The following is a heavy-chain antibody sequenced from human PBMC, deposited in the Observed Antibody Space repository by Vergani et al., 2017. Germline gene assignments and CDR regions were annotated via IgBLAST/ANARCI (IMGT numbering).Heavy chain of an antibody. CDR2: IQFDESNQ. V-gene: IGHV3-30*02. CDR1: GFTLSNYD. CDR3: AKHFRGWGIDY. D-gene: IGHD3-16*01. J-gene: IGHJ4*02. Sequence: QVQLVESGGGVVQRGGSLRLSCATSGFTLSNYDMQWIRQGPGKGLEFVAFIQFDESNQYYADSVKGRFTLSRDCSKNTLYLQMNSVRTDDTATYYCAKHFRGWGIDYWGQGTQVIVSS.